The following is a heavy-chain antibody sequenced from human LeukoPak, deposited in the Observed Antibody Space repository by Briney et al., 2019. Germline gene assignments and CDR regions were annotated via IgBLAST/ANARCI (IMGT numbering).Heavy chain of an antibody. J-gene: IGHJ3*02. Sequence: GGSLRLSCAASGFTFSSYGMHWVRQAPGKGLEWVAVISYDGSNKYYADSAKGRFTISRDNSKNTLYLQMNSLRAEDTAVYYCANQCGGDCLGAFDIWGQGTMVTVSS. D-gene: IGHD2-21*02. CDR2: ISYDGSNK. V-gene: IGHV3-30*18. CDR3: ANQCGGDCLGAFDI. CDR1: GFTFSSYG.